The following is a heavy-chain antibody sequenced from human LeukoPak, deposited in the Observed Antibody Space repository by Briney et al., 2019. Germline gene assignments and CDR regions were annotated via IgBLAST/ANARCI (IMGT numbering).Heavy chain of an antibody. J-gene: IGHJ4*02. D-gene: IGHD4-23*01. Sequence: PGGSLRLSCAASGFTFNKFWMTWVRQAPGKGLEWVAVISYDGSNKYYADSVKGRFTISRDNSKNTLYLQMNSLRAEDTAVYYCAKRGADSGGNSALVHFDFWGQGTLVTVSS. CDR2: ISYDGSNK. V-gene: IGHV3-30*18. CDR1: GFTFNKFW. CDR3: AKRGADSGGNSALVHFDF.